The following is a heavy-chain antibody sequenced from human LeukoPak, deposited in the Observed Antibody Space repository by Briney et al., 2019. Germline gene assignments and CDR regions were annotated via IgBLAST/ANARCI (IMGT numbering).Heavy chain of an antibody. J-gene: IGHJ3*02. CDR1: GYTFTSYY. Sequence: RASVKVSCTASGYTFTSYYMHWVRQAPGQGLEWMGIINPSGGSTSYAQKFQGRVTMTRDTSTSTVHMELSSLRSEDTAVYYCARGVVGATWAFDIWGQGTMVTVSS. D-gene: IGHD1-26*01. V-gene: IGHV1-46*01. CDR3: ARGVVGATWAFDI. CDR2: INPSGGST.